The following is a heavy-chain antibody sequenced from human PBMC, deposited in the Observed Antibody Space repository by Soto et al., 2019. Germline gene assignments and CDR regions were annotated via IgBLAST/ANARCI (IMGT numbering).Heavy chain of an antibody. CDR1: GFTFSSYA. V-gene: IGHV3-30-3*01. CDR3: AGSGYYYDSSGYFYYGMDV. Sequence: QVQLVESGGGVVQPGRSLRLSCAASGFTFSSYAMHWVRQAPGKGLEWVPVISYDGSNKYYADSVKGRFTISRDNSKNTLYLQMNSLRAEATAVYYCAGSGYYYDSSGYFYYGMDVWGQGTTVTVSS. J-gene: IGHJ6*02. CDR2: ISYDGSNK. D-gene: IGHD3-22*01.